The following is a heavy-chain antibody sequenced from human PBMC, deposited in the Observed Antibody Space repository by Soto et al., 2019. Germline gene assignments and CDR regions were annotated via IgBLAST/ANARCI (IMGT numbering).Heavy chain of an antibody. CDR1: GFTFTNAW. CDR2: IRSKADGATA. V-gene: IGHV3-15*07. CDR3: TTELGSGCYGHYFDY. D-gene: IGHD6-19*01. Sequence: EVQLVESGGGLVKPGGSLRLSCVASGFTFTNAWMSWVRQAPGKGLEWVGRIRSKADGATAEYAAPVKGRFTISRDDSENTVHLQMNSLQTEDTAVYFCTTELGSGCYGHYFDYWGQGTLVTVSS. J-gene: IGHJ4*02.